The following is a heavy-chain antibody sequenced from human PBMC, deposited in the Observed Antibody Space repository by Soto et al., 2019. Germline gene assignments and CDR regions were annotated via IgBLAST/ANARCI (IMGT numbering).Heavy chain of an antibody. CDR2: INSGNGKT. Sequence: QVQLVQSGAEVRKPGASVNVSCKASGYTFTTYPIHWVRQAPGQRLEWMGWINSGNGKTKYAPKFQARVTITWDTSATTAKMELSSLTSEDTAGYYCARARYSSGWDLDFWGQGTLVSVSS. V-gene: IGHV1-3*01. CDR3: ARARYSSGWDLDF. CDR1: GYTFTTYP. J-gene: IGHJ4*02. D-gene: IGHD6-19*01.